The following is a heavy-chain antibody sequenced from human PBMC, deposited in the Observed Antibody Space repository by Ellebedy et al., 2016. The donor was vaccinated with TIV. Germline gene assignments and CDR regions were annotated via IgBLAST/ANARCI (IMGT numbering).Heavy chain of an antibody. CDR3: AKDSRRGGYSYGSDY. CDR1: GFTFSSYA. J-gene: IGHJ4*02. V-gene: IGHV3-23*01. CDR2: ISGSGGST. D-gene: IGHD5-18*01. Sequence: GESLKISCAVSGFTFSSYAMNWVRQAPGKGLEWVSAISGSGGSTYYADSVKGRFTISRDNSKNTLYLQMNSLRAEDTAIYHCAKDSRRGGYSYGSDYWGQGALVTVSS.